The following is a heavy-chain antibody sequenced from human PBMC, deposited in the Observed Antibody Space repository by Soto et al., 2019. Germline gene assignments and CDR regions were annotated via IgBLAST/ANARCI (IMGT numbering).Heavy chain of an antibody. CDR3: ARVGYSNGLYDY. D-gene: IGHD6-25*01. V-gene: IGHV3-72*01. J-gene: IGHJ4*02. CDR2: ISNKPNSYTA. CDR1: GLTFSDHY. Sequence: EVQLVESGGGLVQPGGSLRLSCAASGLTFSDHYMDWVRQAPRKGLEWDGRISNKPNSYTAEYAASVKGRFTISRDDSKNSLFLQMNSLKTEDTAVYYCARVGYSNGLYDYWGQGTLVTVSS.